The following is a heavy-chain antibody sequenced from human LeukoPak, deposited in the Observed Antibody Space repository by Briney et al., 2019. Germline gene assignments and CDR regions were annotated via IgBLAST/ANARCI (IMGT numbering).Heavy chain of an antibody. CDR2: INPNSGGT. D-gene: IGHD4-17*01. CDR3: ARGRGGTVTTNLNWFDP. V-gene: IGHV1-2*02. CDR1: GYTFTGYY. J-gene: IGHJ5*02. Sequence: ASVKVSCKVSGYTFTGYYMHWVRRAPGQGLEWMGWINPNSGGTNYAQKFQGRVTMTRDTSISTAYMELGRLRSDDTAVYYCARGRGGTVTTNLNWFDPWGQGTLVTVSS.